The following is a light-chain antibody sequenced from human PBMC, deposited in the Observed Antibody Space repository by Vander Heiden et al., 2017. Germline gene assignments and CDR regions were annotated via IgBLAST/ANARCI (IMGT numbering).Light chain of an antibody. CDR2: DAS. J-gene: IGKJ1*01. CDR1: QDISNY. Sequence: DIQMTQSPSSLSASVGDRVTITCQASQDISNYLNWYQQKPGKAPKLLIYDASNLETGVPSRFSGSGSGTDFTFTISSLQPEDIATYYFLQDDNLPRTFGQGTKVEIK. CDR3: LQDDNLPRT. V-gene: IGKV1-33*01.